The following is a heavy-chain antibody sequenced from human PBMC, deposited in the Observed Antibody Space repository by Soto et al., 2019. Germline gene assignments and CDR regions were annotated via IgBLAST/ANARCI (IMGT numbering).Heavy chain of an antibody. J-gene: IGHJ6*02. Sequence: ASVKVSCKASGYTFTGCYMHWVRQAPGQGLEWMGWINPNSGGTNYAQKFQGWVTMTRDTSISTAYMELSRLRSDDTAVYYCARGAGYCGGDCYFEGYGMDVWGQGTTVTVSS. V-gene: IGHV1-2*04. CDR1: GYTFTGCY. D-gene: IGHD2-21*02. CDR2: INPNSGGT. CDR3: ARGAGYCGGDCYFEGYGMDV.